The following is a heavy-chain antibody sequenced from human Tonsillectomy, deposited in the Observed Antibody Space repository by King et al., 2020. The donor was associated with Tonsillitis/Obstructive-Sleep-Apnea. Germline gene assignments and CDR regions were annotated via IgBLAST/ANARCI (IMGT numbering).Heavy chain of an antibody. D-gene: IGHD1-26*01. Sequence: QLVQSGAEVKKPGESLRISCKGSGYSFTSYWISGVRQMPEKGLEWMGRIDPSDSYTNYSPSFQGHGTISADKSITTADLQWSSLKAADTAMYYCARHSGRSSHGAFDIWGQGTLVTVSS. CDR3: ARHSGRSSHGAFDI. CDR2: IDPSDSYT. CDR1: GYSFTSYW. J-gene: IGHJ3*02. V-gene: IGHV5-10-1*01.